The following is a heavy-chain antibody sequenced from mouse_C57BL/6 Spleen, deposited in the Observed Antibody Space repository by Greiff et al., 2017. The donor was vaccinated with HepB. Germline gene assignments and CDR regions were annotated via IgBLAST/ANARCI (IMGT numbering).Heavy chain of an antibody. Sequence: QVQLKESGAELVRPGASVTLSCKASGYTFTDYEMHWVKQTPVHGLEWIGAIDPETGGTAYNQKFKGKAILTADKSSSTAYMEHRSLTSEDSAVYYCTREGYGNLDYWGQGTTLTVSS. V-gene: IGHV1-15*01. CDR2: IDPETGGT. D-gene: IGHD2-1*01. CDR3: TREGYGNLDY. CDR1: GYTFTDYE. J-gene: IGHJ2*01.